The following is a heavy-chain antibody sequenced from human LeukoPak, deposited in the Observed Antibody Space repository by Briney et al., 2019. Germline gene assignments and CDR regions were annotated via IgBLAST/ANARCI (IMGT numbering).Heavy chain of an antibody. CDR1: GFTFSSYS. Sequence: GGSLRLSCAASGFTFSSYSMNWVRQAPGKGLEWVSSISSSSYIYYADSVKGRFTISRDNAKNSLYLQMNSLRDEVTAVYYCAKESGKFDYWGQGTLVAVSS. CDR2: ISSSSYI. J-gene: IGHJ4*02. V-gene: IGHV3-21*01. CDR3: AKESGKFDY.